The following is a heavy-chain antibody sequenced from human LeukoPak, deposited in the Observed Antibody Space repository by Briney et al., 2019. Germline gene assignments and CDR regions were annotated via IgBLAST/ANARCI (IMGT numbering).Heavy chain of an antibody. J-gene: IGHJ4*02. CDR3: ARSGYSYGFGYDY. CDR2: IDHSGST. D-gene: IGHD5-18*01. CDR1: GGSIINSNW. Sequence: SGTLSLTCAVSGGSIINSNWWSWVRQPPGKGLEWIGEIDHSGSTSYNPSLKSRVTMSVDRSQNQFSLRLSTVTAADTAVYYCARSGYSYGFGYDYWGQGTLVTVSS. V-gene: IGHV4-4*02.